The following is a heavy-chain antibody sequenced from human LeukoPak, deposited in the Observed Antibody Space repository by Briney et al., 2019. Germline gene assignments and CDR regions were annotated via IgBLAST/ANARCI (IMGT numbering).Heavy chain of an antibody. CDR2: IYHSGST. Sequence: SETLSLTCGVSGYSISSGYYWGWIRQPPGKGLECIGSIYHSGSTYYNPSLKSRVTISVDTSKNQFSLKLRSVTAADTSLYYCARWDSGEWFHDAFDIWGQGTRVTVSS. D-gene: IGHD3-3*01. CDR1: GYSISSGYY. J-gene: IGHJ3*02. V-gene: IGHV4-38-2*01. CDR3: ARWDSGEWFHDAFDI.